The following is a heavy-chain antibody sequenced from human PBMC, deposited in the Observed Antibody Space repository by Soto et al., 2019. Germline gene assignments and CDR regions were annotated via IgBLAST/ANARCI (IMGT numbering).Heavy chain of an antibody. CDR3: AVVPAANGHYGMDV. D-gene: IGHD2-2*01. Sequence: GGSLRLSCAASGFTFSSYSMNWVRQAPGKGLEWVSYISSSSSTIYYADSVKGRFTISRDNAKSSLYLQMNSLRAEDTAVYYCAVVPAANGHYGMDVWGQGTTVTVSS. CDR2: ISSSSSTI. J-gene: IGHJ6*02. V-gene: IGHV3-48*01. CDR1: GFTFSSYS.